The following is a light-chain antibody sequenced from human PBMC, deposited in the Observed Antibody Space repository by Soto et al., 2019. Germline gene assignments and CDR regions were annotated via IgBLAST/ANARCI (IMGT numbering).Light chain of an antibody. CDR1: QSISNW. CDR3: QQYNIYKT. CDR2: QAS. V-gene: IGKV1-5*03. J-gene: IGKJ1*01. Sequence: DIQMTQSPSTLSASVGDRVTITCRASQSISNWLAWYQQKPGIASKLLIYQASSLERGVPSRFSGSGSGTEFTLTISSLQPDDFATYYCQQYNIYKTFGQGTKVDIK.